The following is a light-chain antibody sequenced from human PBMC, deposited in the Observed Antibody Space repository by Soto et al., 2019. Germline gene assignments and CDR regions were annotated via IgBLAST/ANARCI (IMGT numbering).Light chain of an antibody. J-gene: IGKJ4*01. CDR3: QQRSTGT. Sequence: EVVLTQSPATLSLSPGERATLSCRASQTINNFLAWYQQKPGQAPRLLIYDASSRAAGVPGRFSGGGSGTDFTLTITSLEPEDFALYHCQQRSTGTFGGGTK. CDR2: DAS. V-gene: IGKV3-11*01. CDR1: QTINNF.